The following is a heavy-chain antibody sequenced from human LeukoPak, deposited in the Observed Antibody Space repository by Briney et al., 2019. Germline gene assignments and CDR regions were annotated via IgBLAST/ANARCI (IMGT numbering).Heavy chain of an antibody. D-gene: IGHD4-17*01. V-gene: IGHV1-18*01. Sequence: GASVKVSCKTSGYTFTNYGISWVRQAPGQGLEWMGWISAYNGNTNYAQKLQGRVTMTTDTSTSTAYMELRSLRSDDTAVYYCARADYGDPTGYWGQGTLVTVSS. CDR3: ARADYGDPTGY. J-gene: IGHJ4*02. CDR1: GYTFTNYG. CDR2: ISAYNGNT.